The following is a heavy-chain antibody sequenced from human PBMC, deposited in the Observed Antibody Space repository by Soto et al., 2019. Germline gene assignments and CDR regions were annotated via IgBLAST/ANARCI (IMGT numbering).Heavy chain of an antibody. CDR2: IWYDGSNK. Sequence: GGSLRLSCAASGFTFSSYGMHWVRQAPGKGLEWVAVIWYDGSNKYYADSVKGRFTISRDNSKNTLYLQMNSLRAEDTAVYYCAREPTRDFWSGYYPYYYGMDVWGQGTTVTVSS. J-gene: IGHJ6*02. V-gene: IGHV3-33*01. CDR3: AREPTRDFWSGYYPYYYGMDV. CDR1: GFTFSSYG. D-gene: IGHD3-3*01.